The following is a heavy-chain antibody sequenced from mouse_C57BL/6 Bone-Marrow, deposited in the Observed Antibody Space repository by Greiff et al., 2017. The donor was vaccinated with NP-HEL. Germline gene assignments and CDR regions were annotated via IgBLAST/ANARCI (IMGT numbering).Heavy chain of an antibody. V-gene: IGHV1-82*01. J-gene: IGHJ2*01. Sequence: QVQLQQSGPELVKPGASVKISCKASGYAFSSSWMNWVKQRPGKGLEWSGRIYPGDGDTNYNGKLKGKATLTADKSSSTAYMQLSSLTSEDSAVYFCARRRYGNPYYFDYWGQGTTLTVSS. D-gene: IGHD2-10*02. CDR1: GYAFSSSW. CDR2: IYPGDGDT. CDR3: ARRRYGNPYYFDY.